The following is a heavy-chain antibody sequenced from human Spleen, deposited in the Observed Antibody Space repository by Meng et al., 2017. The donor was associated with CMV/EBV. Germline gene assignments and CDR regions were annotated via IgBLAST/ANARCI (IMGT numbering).Heavy chain of an antibody. CDR3: AKTPYYDFWSGPDSGVDV. V-gene: IGHV3-23*03. D-gene: IGHD3-3*01. CDR1: GFIFGDFA. Sequence: GESLKISCKGSGFIFGDFAMSWVRQAPGKGLDWVSVIYSGGTNTYYADSVKGRFTISRDNSKNTLYLQMNSLRAEDTAVYYCAKTPYYDFWSGPDSGVDVWGQGTTVTVSS. CDR2: IYSGGTNT. J-gene: IGHJ6*02.